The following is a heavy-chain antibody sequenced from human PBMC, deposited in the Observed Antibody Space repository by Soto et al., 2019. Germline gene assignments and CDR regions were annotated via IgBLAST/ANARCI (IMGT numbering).Heavy chain of an antibody. J-gene: IGHJ4*02. D-gene: IGHD3-22*01. CDR2: IYYGGST. Sequence: ASETLSLTCTVSGGSVSSGSYYWSWIRQPPGKGLEWIGYIYYGGSTNYNPSLKSRVTISVDTSKNQFSLKLSSVTAADTAVYYCARFHLYDSSGYADYWGQGTLLTVSS. V-gene: IGHV4-61*01. CDR3: ARFHLYDSSGYADY. CDR1: GGSVSSGSYY.